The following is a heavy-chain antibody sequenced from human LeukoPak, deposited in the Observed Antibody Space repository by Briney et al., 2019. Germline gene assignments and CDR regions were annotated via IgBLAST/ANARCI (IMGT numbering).Heavy chain of an antibody. Sequence: PGGSLRLSCAASGFTFDDYAMHWVRQAPGKGLEWVANIKQDGSEKYYVDSVKGRFTISRDNAKNSLYLQMNSLRAEDTAVYYCAREGVSAAAYTYAFDIWGQGTMVTVSS. J-gene: IGHJ3*02. CDR2: IKQDGSEK. CDR1: GFTFDDYA. V-gene: IGHV3-7*01. D-gene: IGHD6-13*01. CDR3: AREGVSAAAYTYAFDI.